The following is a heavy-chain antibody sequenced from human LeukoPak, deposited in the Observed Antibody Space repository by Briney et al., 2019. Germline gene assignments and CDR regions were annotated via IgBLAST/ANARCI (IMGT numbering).Heavy chain of an antibody. CDR3: ARVSSSVSKPLDY. V-gene: IGHV3-66*01. CDR1: GFTVSSNY. J-gene: IGHJ4*02. Sequence: GGSLRLSCAASGFTVSSNYMSWVRQAPGKGLEWVSVIYSGGSTYYADSVKGRFTISRDNAKNSLYLQMNSLRAEDTAVYYCARVSSSVSKPLDYWGQGTLVTVSS. CDR2: IYSGGST.